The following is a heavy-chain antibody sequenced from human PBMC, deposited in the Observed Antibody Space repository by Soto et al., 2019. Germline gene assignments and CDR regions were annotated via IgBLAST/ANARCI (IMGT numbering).Heavy chain of an antibody. D-gene: IGHD5-18*01. CDR2: IYSGGRT. CDR3: AREVYGVDTAMVGGDYYYYYGMDV. Sequence: GGSLRLSCAASGFTVSSNYMSWVRQAPGKGLEWVSVIYSGGRTYYADSVNGRFTISRDNSKNTLYLQMNSLSAEDTAVYYCAREVYGVDTAMVGGDYYYYYGMDVWGQGTTVTVSS. V-gene: IGHV3-53*01. J-gene: IGHJ6*02. CDR1: GFTVSSNY.